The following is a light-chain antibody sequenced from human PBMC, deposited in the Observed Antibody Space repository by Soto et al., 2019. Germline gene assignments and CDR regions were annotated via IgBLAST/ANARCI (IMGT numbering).Light chain of an antibody. CDR2: DVS. CDR1: SSDVGGYKS. Sequence: QSALTQPRSVSGSPGQSVTISCTGTSSDVGGYKSVSWYQQHPGKAPNLMIYDVSKRPSGVPDRFSGSKSGNTASLTISGLQAEDEADYYCCSFAGTSYVFGTGTKLTVL. J-gene: IGLJ1*01. V-gene: IGLV2-11*01. CDR3: CSFAGTSYV.